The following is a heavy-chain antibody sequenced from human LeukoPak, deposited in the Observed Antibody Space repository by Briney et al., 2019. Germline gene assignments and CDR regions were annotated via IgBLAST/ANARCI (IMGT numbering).Heavy chain of an antibody. J-gene: IGHJ5*02. CDR1: GFTFSSYA. Sequence: GGSLRLSCAASGFTFSSYAMSWVRQAPGKGLEWVSAISGSGGSTYYADSVKGRFTISRDNSKNTLYLQMNSLRAEDTAVYYCARSVLLWFEENWFDPWGQGTLVTVSS. V-gene: IGHV3-23*01. CDR3: ARSVLLWFEENWFDP. CDR2: ISGSGGST. D-gene: IGHD3-10*01.